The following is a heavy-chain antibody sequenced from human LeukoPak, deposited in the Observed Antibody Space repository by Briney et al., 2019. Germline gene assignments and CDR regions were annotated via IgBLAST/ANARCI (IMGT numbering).Heavy chain of an antibody. D-gene: IGHD1-26*01. V-gene: IGHV3-48*01. CDR1: GFTFSSYS. CDR3: ARDLLGSYFYYYYYGMDV. Sequence: LRLSXAASGFTFSSYSMNWVRQAPGKGLEWVSYISSSSSTIYYADSVKGRFTISRDNAKNSLYLQMNSLRAEDTAVYYCARDLLGSYFYYYYYGMDVWGQGTTVTVSS. CDR2: ISSSSSTI. J-gene: IGHJ6*02.